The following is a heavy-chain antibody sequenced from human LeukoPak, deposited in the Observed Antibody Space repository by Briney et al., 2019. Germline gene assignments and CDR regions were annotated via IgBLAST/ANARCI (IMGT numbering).Heavy chain of an antibody. Sequence: SETLSLTCTVSGGSISSHYWSWIRQPPGKGLEWIGYIYYSGSTNYNPSLKSRVTISVDTSKNQFSLKLSSVTAADTAVYYCARDLRGYDSHYYHYMDVWGKGTTVTVSS. CDR2: IYYSGST. CDR3: ARDLRGYDSHYYHYMDV. J-gene: IGHJ6*03. D-gene: IGHD5-12*01. CDR1: GGSISSHY. V-gene: IGHV4-59*11.